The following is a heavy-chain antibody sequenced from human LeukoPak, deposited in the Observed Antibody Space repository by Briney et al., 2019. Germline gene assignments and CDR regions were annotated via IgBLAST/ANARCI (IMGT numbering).Heavy chain of an antibody. CDR3: ARDRPHYGEYEKTFDY. CDR1: GGTFSSYI. J-gene: IGHJ4*02. V-gene: IGHV1-69*13. Sequence: SVKVSCKASGGTFSSYIITWVRQAPGQGLEWMGRIIPMFGTPNYAQKFQDRVTITADESARTAYMELSSLRFEDTAVYYCARDRPHYGEYEKTFDYWGQGTLVSVSS. D-gene: IGHD4-17*01. CDR2: IIPMFGTP.